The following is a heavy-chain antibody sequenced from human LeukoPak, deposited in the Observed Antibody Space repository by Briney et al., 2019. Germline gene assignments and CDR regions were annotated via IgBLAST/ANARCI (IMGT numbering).Heavy chain of an antibody. D-gene: IGHD6-19*01. J-gene: IGHJ4*02. CDR3: AGGSGWLVDN. V-gene: IGHV4-34*01. CDR2: INHSGST. CDR1: GGSFSGYY. Sequence: PSETLSLTCAVYGGSFSGYYWSWIRQPPGKGLEWIGEINHSGSTNYNPSLKSRVTISVDTSKNQFSLKLSSVTAEDTAVYYCAGGSGWLVDNWGQGTLVTVSS.